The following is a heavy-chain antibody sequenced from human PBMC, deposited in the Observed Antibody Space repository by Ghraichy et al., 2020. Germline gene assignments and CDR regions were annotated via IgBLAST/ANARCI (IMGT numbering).Heavy chain of an antibody. CDR1: GFSFSSTW. CDR2: INNDGSEK. J-gene: IGHJ4*02. V-gene: IGHV3-7*01. D-gene: IGHD1-26*01. CDR3: ARSAQAGAVDY. Sequence: GGSLRLSCAVSGFSFSSTWMSWVRRAPGKGLEWVANINNDGSEKYYVDSVKGRFAISRDNARNSLYLHMNSLRAEDTAVYYCARSAQAGAVDYWGQGTLVTVSS.